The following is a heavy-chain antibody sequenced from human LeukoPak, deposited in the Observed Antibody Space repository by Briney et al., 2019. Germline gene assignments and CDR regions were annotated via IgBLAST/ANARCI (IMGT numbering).Heavy chain of an antibody. J-gene: IGHJ4*02. CDR2: IYSRGST. D-gene: IGHD3-10*01. CDR1: GGSISNYY. CDR3: AREHMVRGVIDR. V-gene: IGHV4-4*07. Sequence: PSETLSLTCTVSGGSISNYYWSWIRQPAGKRLEWLGRIYSRGSTNYNPSLESRVTVSVDTSKNQFSLKLSSVTAADTAVYYCAREHMVRGVIDRWGQGVLVTVSS.